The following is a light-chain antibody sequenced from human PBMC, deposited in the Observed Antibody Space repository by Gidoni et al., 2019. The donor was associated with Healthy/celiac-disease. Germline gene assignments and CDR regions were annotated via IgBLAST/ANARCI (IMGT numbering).Light chain of an antibody. J-gene: IGLJ1*01. Sequence: QSVLTQPPSVSGAPGQRVPSSCTGSSSNIGAGYDVPWYQQLPGTAPKLPIYGNSNRPSGVPDRFSGSKSGTSASLAITGLQAEDEADYYCQSYDSSLSALYVFGTGTKVTVL. CDR3: QSYDSSLSALYV. V-gene: IGLV1-40*01. CDR1: SSNIGAGYD. CDR2: GNS.